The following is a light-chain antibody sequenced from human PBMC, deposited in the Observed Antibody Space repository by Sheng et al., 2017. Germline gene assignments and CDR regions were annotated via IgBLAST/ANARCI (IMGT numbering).Light chain of an antibody. J-gene: IGLJ3*02. Sequence: SYVLTQPPSVSVAPGKTARITCGGNNIGSKSVHWYQQKPGQAPVXVIYYDSDRPSGIPERFSGSNSGNTATLTISRVEAGDEADYYCQVWDPEVFGGGTKLTVL. CDR1: NIGSKS. CDR2: YDS. CDR3: QVWDPEV. V-gene: IGLV3-21*04.